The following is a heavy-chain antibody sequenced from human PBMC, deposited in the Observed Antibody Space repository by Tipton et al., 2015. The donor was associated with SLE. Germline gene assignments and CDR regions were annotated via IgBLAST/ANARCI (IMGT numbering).Heavy chain of an antibody. D-gene: IGHD3-10*01. V-gene: IGHV4-39*07. Sequence: GLVKPSETLSLICTVSGGSITSESHYWAWIRQTPGKGLEWIGNSFYSGSTYYNPSLKSRVTISVDSSKNRFSLGLTSLTAADTAVYYCARVLSLGELPHYFDYWGQGTLVTVSS. CDR1: GGSITSESHY. J-gene: IGHJ4*02. CDR3: ARVLSLGELPHYFDY. CDR2: SFYSGST.